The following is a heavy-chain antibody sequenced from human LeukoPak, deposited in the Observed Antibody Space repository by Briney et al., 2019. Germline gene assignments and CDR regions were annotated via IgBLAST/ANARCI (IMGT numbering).Heavy chain of an antibody. J-gene: IGHJ6*04. V-gene: IGHV3-21*01. D-gene: IGHD3-10*02. CDR3: AELGITMIGGV. CDR1: GFTFSSYT. Sequence: PGGSLRLSCAASGFTFSSYTMNWVRQAPGKGLEWVSSISISSSSIYYADSVKGRFTISRDNAKNSLYLQMNSLRAEDTAVYYCAELGITMIGGVWGKGTTVTISP. CDR2: ISISSSSI.